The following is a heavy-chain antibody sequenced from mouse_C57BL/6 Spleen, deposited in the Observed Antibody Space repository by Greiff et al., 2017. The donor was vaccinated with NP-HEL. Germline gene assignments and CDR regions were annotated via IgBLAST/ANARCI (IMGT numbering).Heavy chain of an antibody. V-gene: IGHV1-50*01. CDR3: ARKGVVATTHWYFDV. J-gene: IGHJ1*03. D-gene: IGHD1-1*01. CDR2: IDPSDSYT. Sequence: QVQLKQPGAELVKPGASVKLSCKASGYTFTSYWMQWVKQRPGQGLEWIGEIDPSDSYTNYNQKFKGKATLTVDTSSSTAYMQLSSLTSEDSAVYYCARKGVVATTHWYFDVWGTGTTVTVSS. CDR1: GYTFTSYW.